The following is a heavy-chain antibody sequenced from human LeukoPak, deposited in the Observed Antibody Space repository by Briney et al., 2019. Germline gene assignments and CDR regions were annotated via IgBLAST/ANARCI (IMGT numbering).Heavy chain of an antibody. CDR3: ARGRCSGGSCYSGPRPGDV. V-gene: IGHV4-34*01. Sequence: ASETLSLTRAVYGGSFSGYYWSWIRQPPGKGLEWIGEIYHSGSTNYNPSLKSRVTISVDTSKNQFSLKLSSVTAADTAVYYCARGRCSGGSCYSGPRPGDVWGKGTTVTVSS. D-gene: IGHD2-15*01. J-gene: IGHJ6*04. CDR2: IYHSGST. CDR1: GGSFSGYY.